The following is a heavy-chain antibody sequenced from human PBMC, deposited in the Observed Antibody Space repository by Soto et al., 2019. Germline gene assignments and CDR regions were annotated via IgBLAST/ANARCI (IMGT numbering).Heavy chain of an antibody. Sequence: GGSLRLSCAASGFTVSSNYMSWVRQAPGKGLEWVSVIYSGGSTYYADSVKGRFTISRDNSKNTLYLQMNSLRAEDTAVYYCARVSGGSSGYNFDYWGQGTLVTVSS. CDR2: IYSGGST. CDR3: ARVSGGSSGYNFDY. J-gene: IGHJ4*02. CDR1: GFTVSSNY. V-gene: IGHV3-53*01. D-gene: IGHD3-22*01.